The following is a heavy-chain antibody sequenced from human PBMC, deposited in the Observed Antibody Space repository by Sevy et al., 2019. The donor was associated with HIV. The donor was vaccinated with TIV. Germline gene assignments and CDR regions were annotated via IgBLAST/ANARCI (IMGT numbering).Heavy chain of an antibody. CDR3: AKDPVVRGVIYLLDY. D-gene: IGHD3-10*01. V-gene: IGHV3-23*01. CDR2: ISGSGGST. CDR1: GFTFSSYA. J-gene: IGHJ4*02. Sequence: GGSLRLSCAASGFTFSSYAMSWVRQAPGKGLEWVSAISGSGGSTYYADSVKGRFTISRDNSKNTQYLQMNSLRAEDTAVYYCAKDPVVRGVIYLLDYWGQGTLVTVSS.